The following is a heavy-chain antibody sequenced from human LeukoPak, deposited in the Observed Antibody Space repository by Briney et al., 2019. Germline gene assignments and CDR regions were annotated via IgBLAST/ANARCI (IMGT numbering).Heavy chain of an antibody. D-gene: IGHD3-22*01. CDR2: IAYDGGNK. CDR3: ARDSSPWYYYDRSGSNGFDP. J-gene: IGHJ5*02. Sequence: GGSLTLSCAASGFTFSSYAIHWVRQAPGKGLEWVAVIAYDGGNKYYADSVKGRFTISRDNSKNTLFLQMNSLRAEDTAVYYCARDSSPWYYYDRSGSNGFDPWGQGTLVTVSS. V-gene: IGHV3-30-3*01. CDR1: GFTFSSYA.